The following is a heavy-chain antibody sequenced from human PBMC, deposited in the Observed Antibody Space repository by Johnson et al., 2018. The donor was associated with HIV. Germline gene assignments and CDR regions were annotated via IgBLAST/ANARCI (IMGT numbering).Heavy chain of an antibody. D-gene: IGHD2-21*02. CDR1: GFTFSNYG. Sequence: QVQLVESGGGVVQPGGSLILSCAASGFTFSNYGMHWVSQAPGKGLEWVAFIRYDGSHTYYADSVKGRFTISRDNSKNTLSLQMSSLRAEDTAVYYCAKVADPYCGGDCYSWLFAFDFWGHGTMVTVSS. J-gene: IGHJ3*01. V-gene: IGHV3-30*02. CDR2: IRYDGSHT. CDR3: AKVADPYCGGDCYSWLFAFDF.